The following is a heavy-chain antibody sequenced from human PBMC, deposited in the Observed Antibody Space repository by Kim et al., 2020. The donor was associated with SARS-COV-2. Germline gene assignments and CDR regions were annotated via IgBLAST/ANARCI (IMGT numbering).Heavy chain of an antibody. CDR2: IAYDGSHI. Sequence: GGSLRLSCAASGFTFSAHALHWVRQAPGKGLEWVALIAYDGSHISYPDSVKGRFIISRDNTKSTLYLQMNSLRPEDTAVYYCLAGIGSRRFDHWGQGTLGTVSS. CDR3: LAGIGSRRFDH. CDR1: GFTFSAHA. V-gene: IGHV3-30*04. J-gene: IGHJ4*02. D-gene: IGHD3-10*01.